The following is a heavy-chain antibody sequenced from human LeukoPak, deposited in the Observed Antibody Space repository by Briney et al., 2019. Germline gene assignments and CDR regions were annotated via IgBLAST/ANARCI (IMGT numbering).Heavy chain of an antibody. V-gene: IGHV3-23*01. J-gene: IGHJ4*02. CDR3: AKEKIRGSYSDY. CDR1: GFTFSSYA. Sequence: GGSLRLSCAASGFTFSSYAMSWVRQAPGKGLGWVSAISGSGGSTYYADSVKGRFTISRDNSKNTLYLQMNGLRAEDTAVYYCAKEKIRGSYSDYWGQGTLVTVSS. D-gene: IGHD1-26*01. CDR2: ISGSGGST.